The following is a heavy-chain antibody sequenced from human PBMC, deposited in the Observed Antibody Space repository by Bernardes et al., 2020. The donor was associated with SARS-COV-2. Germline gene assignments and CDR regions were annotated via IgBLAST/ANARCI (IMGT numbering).Heavy chain of an antibody. V-gene: IGHV4-59*11. CDR2: IYSSGST. CDR1: GDSISIHY. D-gene: IGHD4-17*01. J-gene: IGHJ4*02. CDR3: ARDVRNGDSYFDF. Sequence: SETLSLTCTVSGDSISIHYWTWIRQPPGKGLEWIGYIYSSGSTKYNPSLKSRVTISVDTSKNQFSLKLTSVTAADTAVYYCARDVRNGDSYFDFWGQGTLVTVSS.